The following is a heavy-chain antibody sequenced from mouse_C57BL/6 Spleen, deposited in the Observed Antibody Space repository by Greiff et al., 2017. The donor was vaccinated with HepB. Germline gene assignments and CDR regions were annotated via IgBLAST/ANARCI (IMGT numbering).Heavy chain of an antibody. D-gene: IGHD1-1*01. Sequence: QVHVKQSGAELVRPGTSVKVSCKASGYAFTNYLIEWVKQRPGQGLEWIGVINPGSGGTNYNEKFKGKATLTADKSSSTAYMQLSSLTSEDSAVYFCARGGSSYGYYAMDYWGQGTSVTVSS. J-gene: IGHJ4*01. CDR1: GYAFTNYL. V-gene: IGHV1-54*01. CDR2: INPGSGGT. CDR3: ARGGSSYGYYAMDY.